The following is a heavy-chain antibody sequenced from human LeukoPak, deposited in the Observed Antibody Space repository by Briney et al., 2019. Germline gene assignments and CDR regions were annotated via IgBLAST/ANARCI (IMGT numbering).Heavy chain of an antibody. V-gene: IGHV4-34*01. CDR1: DESVIGYY. J-gene: IGHJ4*02. CDR2: VTHSGFT. Sequence: PSETLSLTCGLSDESVIGYYCSWIRQSPGKGLEWLGDVTHSGFTRYTPSLKSRLTISVDTSKNLFSLRLSSVTAADTGIYYCARGLLEFRVTAIHPIDHWGPGTLVTVFS. D-gene: IGHD2-21*02. CDR3: ARGLLEFRVTAIHPIDH.